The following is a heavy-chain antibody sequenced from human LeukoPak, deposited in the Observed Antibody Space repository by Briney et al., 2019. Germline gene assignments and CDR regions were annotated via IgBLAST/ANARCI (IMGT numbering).Heavy chain of an antibody. V-gene: IGHV4-61*08. CDR1: GGSISSGDYY. CDR3: ARAHFVPRPSGLIYYYYGMDV. CDR2: IYYSGST. Sequence: PSETLSLTCTVSGGSISSGDYYWSWIRQPPGKGLEWIGYIYYSGSTNYNPSLKSRVTISVDTSKNQFSLKLSSVTAADTAVYYRARAHFVPRPSGLIYYYYGMDVWGQGTTVTVSS. D-gene: IGHD3-3*02. J-gene: IGHJ6*02.